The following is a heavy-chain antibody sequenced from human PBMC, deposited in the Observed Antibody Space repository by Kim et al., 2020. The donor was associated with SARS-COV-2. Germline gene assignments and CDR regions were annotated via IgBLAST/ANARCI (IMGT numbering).Heavy chain of an antibody. CDR2: INHSGST. J-gene: IGHJ5*02. Sequence: SETLSLTCAVYGGSFSGYYWSWIRQPPGKGLEWIGEINHSGSTNYNPSLKSRVTISVDTSKNQFSLKLSSVTAADTAVYYCARKVRGVILSQTNWFDPWG. V-gene: IGHV4-34*01. CDR3: ARKVRGVILSQTNWFDP. D-gene: IGHD3-10*01. CDR1: GGSFSGYY.